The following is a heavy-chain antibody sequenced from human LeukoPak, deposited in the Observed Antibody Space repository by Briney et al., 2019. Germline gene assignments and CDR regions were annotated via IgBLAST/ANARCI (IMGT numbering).Heavy chain of an antibody. CDR3: ASANSYGMDY. J-gene: IGHJ4*02. CDR2: IKQDGNEK. D-gene: IGHD5-18*01. CDR1: GFRFNTYW. V-gene: IGHV3-7*03. Sequence: GGSLRLSCAASGFRFNTYWMSWVRQAPGKGLEWVANIKQDGNEKYYADSVKGRFTISRDNSKNTLYLQMNSLRAEDTAVYYCASANSYGMDYWGQGTLVTVSS.